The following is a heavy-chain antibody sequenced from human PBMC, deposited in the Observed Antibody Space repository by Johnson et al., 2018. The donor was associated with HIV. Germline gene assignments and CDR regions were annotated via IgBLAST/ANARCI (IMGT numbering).Heavy chain of an antibody. CDR1: GFTFSSYW. J-gene: IGHJ3*02. CDR3: ARGATIQPGTFDI. D-gene: IGHD5-18*01. V-gene: IGHV3-7*05. Sequence: VQLVESGGGLVQPGGSLRLSCAASGFTFSSYWMNWVRQAPGKGLEWVANIKQDGSERYYVDSVKGRFTISRDNAENSLSLQMSTLSADDTAVYYCARGATIQPGTFDIWGQGTMVTVSS. CDR2: IKQDGSER.